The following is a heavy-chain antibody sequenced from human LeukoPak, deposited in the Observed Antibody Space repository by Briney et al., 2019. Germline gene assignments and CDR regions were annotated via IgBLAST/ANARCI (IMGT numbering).Heavy chain of an antibody. J-gene: IGHJ4*02. CDR3: ARRGSPYFFDY. Sequence: PSETLSLTCTVSGGSISSSNYYWGWIRLPPGKGLEWIGDMHYTGSTYYNPSLNSRVTISVDTSRNQFSLKLNSVTAADTAVYYCARRGSPYFFDYWGQGTLVTVSP. D-gene: IGHD1-26*01. V-gene: IGHV4-39*01. CDR2: MHYTGST. CDR1: GGSISSSNYY.